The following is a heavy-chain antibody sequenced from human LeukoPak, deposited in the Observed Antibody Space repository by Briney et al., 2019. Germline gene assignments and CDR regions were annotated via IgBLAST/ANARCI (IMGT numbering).Heavy chain of an antibody. CDR3: VRCSGTFYYDY. Sequence: GSLGLFCAASGFTFNDHYIDLVRQAPGKGPGWGGRIRNKVESHTTEYAASVKGRFAISRDDSQDSLFLQMNSLKTEDTAVYYCVRCSGTFYYDYWGQGTLVTVSS. V-gene: IGHV3-72*01. J-gene: IGHJ4*02. D-gene: IGHD1-26*01. CDR2: IRNKVESHTT. CDR1: GFTFNDHY.